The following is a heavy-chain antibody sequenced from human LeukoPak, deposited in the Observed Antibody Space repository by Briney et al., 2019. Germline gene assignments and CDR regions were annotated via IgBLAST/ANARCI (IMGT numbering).Heavy chain of an antibody. D-gene: IGHD6-13*01. CDR1: GGSITGSSYY. Sequence: SEPLSLTCTVSGGSITGSSYYWGWIRQPPGKGLEWIGSISYSGSTYYNPSLKSRVTISVDTSKNQFSLKLSSVTAADTAVYYCARLLSYSSSWYWGQGTLVTVSS. V-gene: IGHV4-39*01. CDR2: ISYSGST. CDR3: ARLLSYSSSWY. J-gene: IGHJ4*02.